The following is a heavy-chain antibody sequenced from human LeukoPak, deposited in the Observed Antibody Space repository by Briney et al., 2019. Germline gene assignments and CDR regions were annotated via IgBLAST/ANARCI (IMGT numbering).Heavy chain of an antibody. J-gene: IGHJ4*02. CDR2: ISASGDNT. D-gene: IGHD4-17*01. V-gene: IGHV3-23*01. CDR3: AREGYGDSYFDY. CDR1: GFTFSSYA. Sequence: GGSLRLSCAASGFTFSSYAMSWVRQAPGKGLEWVSGISASGDNTYYADSVKGRFTISRDNSKNTPYLQMNSLRAEDTAVYYCAREGYGDSYFDYWGQGTLVTVSS.